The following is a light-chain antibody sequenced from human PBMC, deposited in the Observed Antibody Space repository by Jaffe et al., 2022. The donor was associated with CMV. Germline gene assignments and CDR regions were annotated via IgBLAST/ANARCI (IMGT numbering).Light chain of an antibody. CDR3: QSYDSGLSGSYV. J-gene: IGLJ1*01. Sequence: QSVLTQPPSVSGAPGQTVIVSCTGTSSNIGAGYDVHWYQHLPGVAPKLLIYVNTNRPSGVPDRFSASKSGTSASLAITGLQAEDEADYYCQSYDSGLSGSYVFGSGTKVTVL. CDR2: VNT. V-gene: IGLV1-40*01. CDR1: SSNIGAGYD.